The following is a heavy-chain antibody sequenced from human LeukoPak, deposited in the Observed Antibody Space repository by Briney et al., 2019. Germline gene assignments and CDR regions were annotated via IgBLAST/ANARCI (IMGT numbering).Heavy chain of an antibody. CDR3: AREARGSGRDFDY. J-gene: IGHJ4*02. D-gene: IGHD1-26*01. V-gene: IGHV3-11*01. CDR2: IGTRSNPI. CDR1: GFSFSDFY. Sequence: GGSLRLSSAASGFSFSDFYMSWIRQAPGMGLEWISYIGTRSNPIYYADSVKGRFTISRDDAKNSLYLQMNSLRDEDTAVYFCAREARGSGRDFDYWGQGILVTVSS.